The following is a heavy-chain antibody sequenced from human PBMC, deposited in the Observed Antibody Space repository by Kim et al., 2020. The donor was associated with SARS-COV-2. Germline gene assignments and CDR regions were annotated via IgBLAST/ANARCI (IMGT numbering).Heavy chain of an antibody. CDR1: GGTFSSYT. J-gene: IGHJ5*02. D-gene: IGHD3-10*01. CDR2: IIPILGIA. Sequence: SVKVSCKASGGTFSSYTISWVRQAPGQGLEWMGRIIPILGIANYAQKFQGRVTITADKSTSTAYMELSSLRSEDTAVYYCARGPQTYGSGSFHWFDPWGQGTLVTVSS. CDR3: ARGPQTYGSGSFHWFDP. V-gene: IGHV1-69*02.